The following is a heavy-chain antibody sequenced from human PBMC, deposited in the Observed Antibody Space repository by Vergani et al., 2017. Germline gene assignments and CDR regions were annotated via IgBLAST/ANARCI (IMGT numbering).Heavy chain of an antibody. CDR1: GFTFSSYA. D-gene: IGHD6-13*01. CDR2: ISGSGGST. V-gene: IGHV3-23*04. J-gene: IGHJ4*02. CDR3: AKTMGIAAAGDDY. Sequence: EVQLVESGGGLVKPGGSLRLSCAASGFTFSSYAMSWVRQAPGKGLEWVSAISGSGGSTYYADSVKGRLTISRDNSKNTLYLQMNSLRSEDTAVYYCAKTMGIAAAGDDYWGQGTLVTVSS.